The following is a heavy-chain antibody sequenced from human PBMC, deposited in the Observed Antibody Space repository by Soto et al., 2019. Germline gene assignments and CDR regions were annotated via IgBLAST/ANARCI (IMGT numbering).Heavy chain of an antibody. CDR2: ISYDGSNK. CDR3: ARDALLTTAGTLLLGSGEFDY. CDR1: GFTFSSYA. Sequence: QVQLVESGGGVVQPGRSLRLSCAASGFTFSSYAMHWVHQAPGKGLEWVAVISYDGSNKYYADSVKGRFTISRDNSKNTLYLQMNSLRAEDTAVYYCARDALLTTAGTLLLGSGEFDYWGQGTLVTVSS. J-gene: IGHJ4*02. D-gene: IGHD6-13*01. V-gene: IGHV3-30-3*01.